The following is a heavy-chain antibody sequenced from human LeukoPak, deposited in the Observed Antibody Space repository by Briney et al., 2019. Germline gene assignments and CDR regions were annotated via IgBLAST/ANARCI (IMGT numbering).Heavy chain of an antibody. CDR1: GGSISSGGYY. CDR3: ARDPLGMASAL. J-gene: IGHJ4*02. Sequence: SETLSLTCTVSGGSISSGGYYWSWIRQHPGKGLEWIGYIYYSGSTYYNPSLKSRVTMSVDTSKNQFSLKLSSVTAADTAVYYCARDPLGMASALWGQGTLVTVSS. D-gene: IGHD6-13*01. CDR2: IYYSGST. V-gene: IGHV4-31*03.